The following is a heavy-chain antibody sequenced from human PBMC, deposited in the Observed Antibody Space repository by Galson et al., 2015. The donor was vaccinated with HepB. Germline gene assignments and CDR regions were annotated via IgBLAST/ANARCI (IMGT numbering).Heavy chain of an antibody. V-gene: IGHV5-51*01. CDR1: GYSFTNYW. D-gene: IGHD3-22*01. CDR3: ARIRGLYYYDSSGYFAQPNYYYYMDV. CDR2: IYPGDSDT. J-gene: IGHJ6*03. Sequence: QSGAEVKKPGESLKISCMGSGYSFTNYWIGWVRQMPGKGLEWMGIIYPGDSDTTYSPSFQGQVTISADKSISTAYLQWSSLKASDTAMYYCARIRGLYYYDSSGYFAQPNYYYYMDVWGKGTTVTVSS.